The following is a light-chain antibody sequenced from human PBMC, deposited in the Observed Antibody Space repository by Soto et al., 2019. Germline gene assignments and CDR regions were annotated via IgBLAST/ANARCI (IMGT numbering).Light chain of an antibody. J-gene: IGKJ1*01. CDR1: QDIGTY. CDR2: DAS. CDR3: QQFYNYLRT. Sequence: IRMNHSPSSLSAYKGDRVSITCRATQDIGTYLAWYQQIPGKAPKLLIYDASTLQTGVPSRFSGSGSGTDFTLTISYLQSEDFGTYYCQQFYNYLRTFGQGTKVDIK. V-gene: IGKV1-8*01.